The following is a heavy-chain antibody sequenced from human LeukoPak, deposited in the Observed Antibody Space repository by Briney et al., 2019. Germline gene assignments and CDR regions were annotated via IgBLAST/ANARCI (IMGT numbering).Heavy chain of an antibody. Sequence: GGSLRLSCAASGFTFSDSYMNWIRQAPGKGLGWVSYISGSGSSIYYADSVKGRFTISRDNAKNSLYLQMNSLRAEDTAVYYCARGEDSTSLFDYWGQGNLVTVSS. D-gene: IGHD2-2*01. J-gene: IGHJ4*02. CDR1: GFTFSDSY. V-gene: IGHV3-11*04. CDR2: ISGSGSSI. CDR3: ARGEDSTSLFDY.